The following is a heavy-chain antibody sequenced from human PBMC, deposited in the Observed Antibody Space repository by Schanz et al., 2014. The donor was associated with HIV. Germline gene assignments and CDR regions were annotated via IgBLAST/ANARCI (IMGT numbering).Heavy chain of an antibody. D-gene: IGHD4-17*01. V-gene: IGHV3-48*02. CDR1: GFTLSSYS. CDR3: AKETGDRGRAFEI. J-gene: IGHJ3*02. Sequence: EVQLVESGGGLVQPGGSLRLSCVASGFTLSSYSMNWVRQAPGKGLGCVSYMSYSSSAMYYADSVKGRFTISRDKAKNSLYLQMNSLRDEDTAIYFCAKETGDRGRAFEIWGQGTMVTVSS. CDR2: MSYSSSAM.